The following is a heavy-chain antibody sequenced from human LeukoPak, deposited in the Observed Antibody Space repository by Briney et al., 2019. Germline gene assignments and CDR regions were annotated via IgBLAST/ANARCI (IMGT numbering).Heavy chain of an antibody. D-gene: IGHD1-26*01. Sequence: ASVKVSCKASGYTFTSYGISWVRQAPGQGLEWMGWICAYNGNTNYAQKLQGRVTMTTDTSTSTAYMELRSLRSDDTAVYYCARDKKGVRGYYYYYGMDVWGQGTTVTVSS. CDR1: GYTFTSYG. J-gene: IGHJ6*02. CDR2: ICAYNGNT. V-gene: IGHV1-18*01. CDR3: ARDKKGVRGYYYYYGMDV.